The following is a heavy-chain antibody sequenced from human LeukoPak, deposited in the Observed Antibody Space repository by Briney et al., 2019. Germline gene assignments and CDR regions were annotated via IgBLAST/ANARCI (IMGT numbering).Heavy chain of an antibody. CDR1: GFTFSSYEM. CDR2: IHRSGSP. V-gene: IGHV4-4*02. Sequence: PGGSLRLSCAASGFTFSSYEMNWVRQPPGKGLEWIGEIHRSGSPNYNPSLQSRVTISIDRSRNQIALELSSVTAADTAVYYCAREIFRGYNPGAYWGQGILVTVSS. J-gene: IGHJ4*02. CDR3: AREIFRGYNPGAY. D-gene: IGHD1-14*01.